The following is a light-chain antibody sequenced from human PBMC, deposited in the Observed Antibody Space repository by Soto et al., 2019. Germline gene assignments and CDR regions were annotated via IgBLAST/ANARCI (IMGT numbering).Light chain of an antibody. CDR1: NSNLGAGYD. V-gene: IGLV1-40*01. CDR3: QAYYYSLTAFV. CDR2: GNR. Sequence: QSVLTQPPSVSGAPGQRVTISCTGNNSNLGAGYDVHWYQQLPGAAPKLVIFGNRNRPSGVPERFSGSKSGTSASLAIIGLQAEDEADYYCQAYYYSLTAFVFGGGTKLTVL. J-gene: IGLJ3*02.